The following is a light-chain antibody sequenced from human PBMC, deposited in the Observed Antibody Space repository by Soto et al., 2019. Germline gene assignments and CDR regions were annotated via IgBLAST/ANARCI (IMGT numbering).Light chain of an antibody. CDR2: GAS. CDR3: QQYYDWPLVT. Sequence: IIMTQSPASLSVSPGERVTLSCRASESISTNLAWYQQKPGQAPRLLIYGASTRDTHIPDRFSGTGSETEFTLSVSSLQSEDFAIYYCQQYYDWPLVTFGGGTKVDIK. J-gene: IGKJ4*01. CDR1: ESISTN. V-gene: IGKV3-15*01.